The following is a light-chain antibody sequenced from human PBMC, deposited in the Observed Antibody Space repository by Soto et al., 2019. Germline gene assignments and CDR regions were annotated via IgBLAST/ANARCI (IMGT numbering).Light chain of an antibody. J-gene: IGLJ3*02. CDR3: QSYDNSLSGWV. CDR1: SSNIGAGFD. V-gene: IGLV1-40*01. CDR2: GNT. Sequence: QSVLTQPPSVSGAPGQRVTISCTGSSSNIGAGFDVHWYQQLPGTAPKLLIYGNTNRPSGVPDRFSGSRSVTSASLAITGLQAEDEADYYCQSYDNSLSGWVFGGGTKLTVL.